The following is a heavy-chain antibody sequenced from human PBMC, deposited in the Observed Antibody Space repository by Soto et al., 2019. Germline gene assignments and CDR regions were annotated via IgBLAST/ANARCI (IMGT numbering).Heavy chain of an antibody. D-gene: IGHD6-19*01. CDR2: IIPIFGTA. J-gene: IGHJ5*02. V-gene: IGHV1-69*13. CDR1: GRTFSSYA. Sequence: ASVKVSCKASGRTFSSYAISWVRQAPGQGLEWMGEIIPIFGTANYAQKFQGRVTITADESTSTAYMELSSLRSEDTAVYYCARRTRPSSGWFWFDPWGQGTLVTVSS. CDR3: ARRTRPSSGWFWFDP.